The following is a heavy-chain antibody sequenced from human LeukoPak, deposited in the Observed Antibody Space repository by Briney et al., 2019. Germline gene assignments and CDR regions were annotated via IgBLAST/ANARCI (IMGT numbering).Heavy chain of an antibody. J-gene: IGHJ5*02. V-gene: IGHV3-30*01. CDR1: GFTLSNYA. CDR2: IFSDGTKT. D-gene: IGHD3-22*01. CDR3: ARDWEYYDGSGYPYNWFEP. Sequence: GGSLRLSCAASGFTLSNYAMHWVRQAPGKGLEWVALIFSDGTKTYYSDSVKGRFTISRDNSKNTLYLQLNSLRTEDTAAYYCARDWEYYDGSGYPYNWFEPWGQGTLVTVSS.